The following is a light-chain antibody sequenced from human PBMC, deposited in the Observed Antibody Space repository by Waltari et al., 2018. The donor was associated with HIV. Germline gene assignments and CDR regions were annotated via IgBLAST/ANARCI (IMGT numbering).Light chain of an antibody. Sequence: QSALTQPPSASGSPGQSVTISCTGTSSDVGGYNLVSWYQHHPGKAPKLMIYEVSKRPSGVTDRFSGSKSGSTASLTVSGLQAEDEADYYCSSYAGSNNRWVFGGGTKLTAL. CDR3: SSYAGSNNRWV. V-gene: IGLV2-8*01. CDR1: SSDVGGYNL. CDR2: EVS. J-gene: IGLJ3*02.